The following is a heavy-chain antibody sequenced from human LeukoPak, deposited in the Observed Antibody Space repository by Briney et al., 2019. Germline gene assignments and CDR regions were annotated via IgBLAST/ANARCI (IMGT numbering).Heavy chain of an antibody. CDR1: GFTFSSYW. D-gene: IGHD1-26*01. Sequence: GGSLRLSCAASGFTFSSYWMSWVRQAPGKGLEWVANIKQDESEKYYVDSVKGRFTTSRDNAKNSLYLQMNSLRAEDTAVYYCARVSDGATLDYWGQGTLVTVSS. CDR3: ARVSDGATLDY. V-gene: IGHV3-7*01. CDR2: IKQDESEK. J-gene: IGHJ4*02.